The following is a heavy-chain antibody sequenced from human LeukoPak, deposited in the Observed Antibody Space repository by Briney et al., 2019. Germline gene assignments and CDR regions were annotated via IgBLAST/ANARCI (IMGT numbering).Heavy chain of an antibody. J-gene: IGHJ6*02. V-gene: IGHV1-58*01. CDR1: GITFSRSV. CDR2: IVVGSGNT. Sequence: ASVTVSCKASGITFSRSVVQWVRQARGQRLEWIGCIVVGSGNTNFAQKFQERVTFTRDMTTSTAYMELSSLRSEDTAVYYCAADAGFGSGWYYGMDVWGQGTTVTVSS. CDR3: AADAGFGSGWYYGMDV. D-gene: IGHD6-19*01.